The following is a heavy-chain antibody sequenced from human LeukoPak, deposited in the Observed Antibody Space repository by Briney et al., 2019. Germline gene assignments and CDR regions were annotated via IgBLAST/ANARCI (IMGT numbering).Heavy chain of an antibody. CDR3: ARERCSGGSCYFDY. CDR2: INSDGSST. Sequence: PGGSLRLSCAASGFIFSSYWMHWVRQAPGKGLVWVSHINSDGSSTSYADSVRGRFTISGDNVKNTVYLQMNSLRAEDTAVYYCARERCSGGSCYFDYWGQGTLVTVSS. D-gene: IGHD2-15*01. CDR1: GFIFSSYW. J-gene: IGHJ4*02. V-gene: IGHV3-74*01.